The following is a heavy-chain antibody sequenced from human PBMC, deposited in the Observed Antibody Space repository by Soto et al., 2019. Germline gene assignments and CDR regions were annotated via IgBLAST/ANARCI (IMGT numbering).Heavy chain of an antibody. J-gene: IGHJ4*02. D-gene: IGHD2-15*01. V-gene: IGHV4-31*03. CDR3: ARVCVVVAATYFDY. CDR2: IYYSGST. CDR1: GGSISSGGYY. Sequence: SETLSLTCTVSGGSISSGGYYWSWIRQHPGKGLEWIGYIYYSGSTYYNPSLKSRVTISVDTSKNQFSLKLSSVTAADTAVYYCARVCVVVAATYFDYWGQGTLVTVSS.